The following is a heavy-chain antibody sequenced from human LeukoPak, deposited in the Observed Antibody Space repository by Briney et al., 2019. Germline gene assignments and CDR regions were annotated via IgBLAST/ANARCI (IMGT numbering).Heavy chain of an antibody. CDR3: ARDGYCSGGSCYSGEDYYYYGMDV. Sequence: GGSLRLSCAASGFTFSSYWMHWVRQAPGKGLVWVSRINPDGSSTTYADSVKGRFTISRDNAKDTLYLQMNSLRAEDTAVYYCARDGYCSGGSCYSGEDYYYYGMDVWGQGTTVTVSS. CDR1: GFTFSSYW. D-gene: IGHD2-15*01. J-gene: IGHJ6*02. V-gene: IGHV3-74*01. CDR2: INPDGSST.